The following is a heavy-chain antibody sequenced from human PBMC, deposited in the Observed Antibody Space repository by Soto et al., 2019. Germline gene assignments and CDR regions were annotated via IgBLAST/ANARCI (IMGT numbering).Heavy chain of an antibody. CDR1: GGSFSGYY. J-gene: IGHJ6*02. Sequence: SETLSLTCADYGGSFSGYYWSWIRQPPGKGLEWIGEINHSGSTNYNPSLKSRVTISVDTSKNQFSLKLSSVTAADTAVYYCARGGFLWFGNYYYGMDVWGQGTTVTVSS. CDR2: INHSGST. D-gene: IGHD3-10*01. V-gene: IGHV4-34*01. CDR3: ARGGFLWFGNYYYGMDV.